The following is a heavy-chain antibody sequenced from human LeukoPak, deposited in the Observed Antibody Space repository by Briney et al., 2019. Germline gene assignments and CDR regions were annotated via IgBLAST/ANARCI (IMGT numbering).Heavy chain of an antibody. CDR1: GYTFTGYY. V-gene: IGHV1-2*02. D-gene: IGHD6-13*01. CDR2: INPNSGGT. J-gene: IGHJ3*02. Sequence: GASVKVSCKASGYTFTGYYMHWVRQAPGQGLEWMGWINPNSGGTNYAQKFQGRVTMTRDTSTSTVYMELSSLRSEDTAVYYCATFRGHIAAAGGAFDIWGQGTMVTVSS. CDR3: ATFRGHIAAAGGAFDI.